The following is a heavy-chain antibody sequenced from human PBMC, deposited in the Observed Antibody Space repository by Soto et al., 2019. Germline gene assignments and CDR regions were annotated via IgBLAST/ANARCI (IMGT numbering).Heavy chain of an antibody. CDR2: IFHSGST. D-gene: IGHD3-22*01. Sequence: SETLSLTCAVSGGSIRSNNWWSWVRQPPGKGLEWIGEIFHSGSTHYNPSLKTRVTISVDKSKNQFSLKLSSVTAADTAVYYCARLPLRHTSAYYGPRYYFDYWGQGSLVTVSS. J-gene: IGHJ4*02. V-gene: IGHV4-4*02. CDR1: GGSIRSNNW. CDR3: ARLPLRHTSAYYGPRYYFDY.